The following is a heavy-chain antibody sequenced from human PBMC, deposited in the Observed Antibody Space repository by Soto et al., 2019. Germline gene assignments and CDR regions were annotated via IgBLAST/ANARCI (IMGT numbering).Heavy chain of an antibody. Sequence: EVQLVESGGGLVQPGGSLRLSCAASGFTFSNAWMNWVRQAPGKGLEWIGRIKSKGEAGTTDYAAAVKGRFTISRDDTKNTLYLQMSRLKTEDTAVYYCTTDYDFWSGHDAFDIWGQGTVVTVSS. CDR1: GFTFSNAW. J-gene: IGHJ3*02. V-gene: IGHV3-15*01. CDR2: IKSKGEAGTT. CDR3: TTDYDFWSGHDAFDI. D-gene: IGHD3-3*01.